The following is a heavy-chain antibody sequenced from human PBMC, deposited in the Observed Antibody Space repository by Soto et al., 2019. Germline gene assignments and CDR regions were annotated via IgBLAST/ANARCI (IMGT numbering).Heavy chain of an antibody. CDR3: ARTVGSGSPDFDY. Sequence: SEALSLTCTFSVASMTRDGYYWSWLLQHPGKGLEWIVHIYYNVNTYYDLSLVILLTISVDTSKNQFSLRLTSVTAADTAVYYCARTVGSGSPDFDYWGQGTLVTVS. CDR2: IYYNVNT. D-gene: IGHD3-10*01. V-gene: IGHV4-31*01. CDR1: VASMTRDGYY. J-gene: IGHJ4*02.